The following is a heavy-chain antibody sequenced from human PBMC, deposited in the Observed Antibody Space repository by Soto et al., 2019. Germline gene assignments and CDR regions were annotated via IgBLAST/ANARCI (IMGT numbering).Heavy chain of an antibody. CDR1: GLTFSNYA. CDR2: ISYDGTNR. CDR3: ARESSSTVTTGDGGSAKDY. Sequence: QVHLVESGGGVVQPGRSLRLSCAASGLTFSNYAMHWVRQAPGKGLEWVAFISYDGTNRCYPDSVKGRFTISRDNSKNTLYLQMNSLKTEDTAVYYCARESSSTVTTGDGGSAKDYWGQGTLVTVSS. D-gene: IGHD4-17*01. J-gene: IGHJ4*02. V-gene: IGHV3-30-3*01.